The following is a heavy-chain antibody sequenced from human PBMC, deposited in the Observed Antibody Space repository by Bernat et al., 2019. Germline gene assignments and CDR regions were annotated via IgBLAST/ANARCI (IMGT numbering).Heavy chain of an antibody. CDR3: AGSGDLEEQSFDY. D-gene: IGHD3-10*01. CDR1: GFTFSDST. CDR2: VRTKANSYTT. J-gene: IGHJ4*01. Sequence: EVQLAESGGGLVQPGGSLKLSCAASGFTFSDSTMQWVRQASGKGLEWVGRVRTKANSYTTSYAASVKGRFTISRDDSRNMAYLHMNSLKIEDTAVYYCAGSGDLEEQSFDYWGQGTLVTVSS. V-gene: IGHV3-73*01.